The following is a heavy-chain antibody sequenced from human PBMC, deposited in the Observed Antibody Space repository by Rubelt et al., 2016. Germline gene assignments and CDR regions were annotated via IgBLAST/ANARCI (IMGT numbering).Heavy chain of an antibody. CDR1: GYTFTGYY. CDR2: ISTYNGNI. J-gene: IGHJ4*02. D-gene: IGHD5-24*01. Sequence: QVQLVQSGAEVKKPGASVKVSCKDSGYTFTGYYMHWVRTAPGRGIEWLGWISTYNGNIHFGRRIHGRVTMTTDQSTSTAYLELRGLRSDDTAGKYCARAREPFDYWGQGTLVTVSS. CDR3: ARAREPFDY. V-gene: IGHV1-18*04.